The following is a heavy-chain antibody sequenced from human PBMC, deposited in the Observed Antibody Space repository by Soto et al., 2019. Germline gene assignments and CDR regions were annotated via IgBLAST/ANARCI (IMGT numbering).Heavy chain of an antibody. Sequence: GGSLRLSCAASGFTFSSYAMSWVRQAPGKGLEWVSGISDSGGSTYYADSVKGRFTTSRDNSNSALYVQMNSLTGEDTAVYYCARTRSAWSDFHYYSLDVWGQGTTVTVSS. CDR1: GFTFSSYA. CDR2: ISDSGGST. V-gene: IGHV3-23*01. CDR3: ARTRSAWSDFHYYSLDV. D-gene: IGHD1-26*01. J-gene: IGHJ6*02.